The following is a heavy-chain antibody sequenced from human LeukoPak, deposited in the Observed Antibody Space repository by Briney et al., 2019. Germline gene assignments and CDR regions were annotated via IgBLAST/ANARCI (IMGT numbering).Heavy chain of an antibody. J-gene: IGHJ5*02. CDR3: ARDKYYYDSSGYYYNNWFDP. D-gene: IGHD3-22*01. CDR1: GFTFSSYE. V-gene: IGHV3-48*03. CDR2: ISSSSSTI. Sequence: GGSLRLSCAASGFTFSSYEMNWVRQAPGKGLEWVSYISSSSSTIYYADSVKGRFTISRDNAKNSLYLQMNSLRAEDTALYYCARDKYYYDSSGYYYNNWFDPWGQGTLVTVSS.